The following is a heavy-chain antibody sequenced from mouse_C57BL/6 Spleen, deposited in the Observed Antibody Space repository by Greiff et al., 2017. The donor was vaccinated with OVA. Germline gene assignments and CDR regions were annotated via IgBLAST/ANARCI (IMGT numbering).Heavy chain of an antibody. CDR3: ARRDYYGYDERGFDY. V-gene: IGHV1-39*01. D-gene: IGHD2-2*01. Sequence: LQQSGPELVKPGASVKISCKASGYSFTDYNMNWVKQSNGKSLEWIGVINPNYGTTSYNQKFKGKATLTVDQSSSTAYMQLNSLTSEDSAVYYCARRDYYGYDERGFDYWGQGTTLTVSS. CDR2: INPNYGTT. CDR1: GYSFTDYN. J-gene: IGHJ2*01.